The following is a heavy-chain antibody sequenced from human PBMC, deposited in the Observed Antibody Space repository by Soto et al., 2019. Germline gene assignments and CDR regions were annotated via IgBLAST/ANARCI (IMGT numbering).Heavy chain of an antibody. V-gene: IGHV4-30-2*01. Sequence: SETLSLTCAVSGGSIRSGGDSWSWIRQPPGKGLEWIGYIYHSGSTYYNPSLKSRVTISVDRSKNQFSLKLSSVTAADTAVYYCARVPTPWGQGTLVTVSS. J-gene: IGHJ5*02. CDR1: GGSIRSGGDS. CDR2: IYHSGST. CDR3: ARVPTP.